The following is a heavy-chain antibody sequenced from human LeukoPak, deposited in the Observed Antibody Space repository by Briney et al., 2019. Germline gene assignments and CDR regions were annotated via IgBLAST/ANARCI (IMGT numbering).Heavy chain of an antibody. D-gene: IGHD3-10*01. CDR1: GYTLTELS. CDR3: ATDYSVTVRRVGSGSPRAFQH. CDR2: FDPEDGET. V-gene: IGHV1-24*01. Sequence: ASVKVSCKVSGYTLTELSMHWERQAPGKGLEWMGGFDPEDGETIYAQKFQGRVTMTEDTSTDTAYMELSSLRSEDTAVYYCATDYSVTVRRVGSGSPRAFQHWGQGTLVTVSS. J-gene: IGHJ1*01.